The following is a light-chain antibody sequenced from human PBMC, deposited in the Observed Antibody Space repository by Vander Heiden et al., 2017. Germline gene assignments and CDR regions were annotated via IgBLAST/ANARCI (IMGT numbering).Light chain of an antibody. Sequence: ENVLTQSPGTLSLSPGERASLSCRASQSVTGSYFAWYQQKPGQAPRLLIHGASSRATGIPDRFSGSGSGTDFTLTISRLEPEDFAVYYCQQYDGSPLTFGGGTKVEIK. CDR2: GAS. CDR3: QQYDGSPLT. CDR1: QSVTGSY. J-gene: IGKJ4*01. V-gene: IGKV3-20*01.